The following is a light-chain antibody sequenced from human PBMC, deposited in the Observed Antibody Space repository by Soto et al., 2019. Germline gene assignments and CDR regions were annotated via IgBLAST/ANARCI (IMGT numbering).Light chain of an antibody. V-gene: IGKV1-12*01. CDR1: QGISSW. CDR2: DAS. J-gene: IGKJ1*01. CDR3: QERYPTPPGT. Sequence: GASQGISSWLAWYQQKPEKAPKLVIYDASSLQSGVPSRFSGSRSGTDFPLTISSLPPEEIASYDCQERYPTPPGTFAQGTKVDIK.